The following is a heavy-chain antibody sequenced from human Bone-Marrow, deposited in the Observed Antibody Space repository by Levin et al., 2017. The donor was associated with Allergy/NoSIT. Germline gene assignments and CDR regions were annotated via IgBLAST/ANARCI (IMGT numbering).Heavy chain of an antibody. CDR3: TRDRPYYDSWSAPFDY. V-gene: IGHV3-49*03. CDR2: IRSKAFGGTT. CDR1: GFTFADYG. Sequence: PGGSLRLSCTASGFTFADYGMNWFRQAPGKGLEWVGFIRSKAFGGTTEYAASVKGRFSISRDDATRIAYLQMNSLKTEDTAVYFCTRDRPYYDSWSAPFDYWGQGTLVTVSS. D-gene: IGHD3-3*01. J-gene: IGHJ4*02.